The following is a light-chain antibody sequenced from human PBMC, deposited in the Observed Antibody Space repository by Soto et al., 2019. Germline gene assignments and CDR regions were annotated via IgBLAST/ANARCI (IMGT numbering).Light chain of an antibody. CDR1: SSDVGGYNY. Sequence: QSALTQPASVSGSPGQSITISCTGTSSDVGGYNYVSWYQQYPGKVPKLMIYEVSNRPSGVSNRFSGSKSDNTASLTISGLQAEDEANYYCSSYTSSNTLVVGEGTKLTVL. J-gene: IGLJ2*01. CDR2: EVS. V-gene: IGLV2-14*01. CDR3: SSYTSSNTLV.